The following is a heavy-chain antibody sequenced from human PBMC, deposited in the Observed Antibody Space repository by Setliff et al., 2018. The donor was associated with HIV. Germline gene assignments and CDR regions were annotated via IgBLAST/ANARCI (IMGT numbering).Heavy chain of an antibody. V-gene: IGHV1-8*02. CDR3: LRGRPHGQMTRHGG. D-gene: IGHD3-16*01. J-gene: IGHJ4*02. CDR2: MNPNSGHT. CDR1: GYTFTTYD. Sequence: ASVKVSCKASGYTFTTYDMNWVRQATGQGLEWRGFMNPNSGHTEYAQKFQGRLTMTRDTAMSTAYMELSSLTSEDKAVYYCLRGRPHGQMTRHGGWGLGTLVTVSS.